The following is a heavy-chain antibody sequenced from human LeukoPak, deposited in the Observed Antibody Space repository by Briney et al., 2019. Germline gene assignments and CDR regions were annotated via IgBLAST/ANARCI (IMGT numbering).Heavy chain of an antibody. D-gene: IGHD3-22*01. V-gene: IGHV1-69*04. CDR1: GGTFNSYA. Sequence: SVKVSCKASGGTFNSYAISWVRQAPGQGLEWMGRIIPILGIANYAQKFQGRVTITADKSTSTAYMELSSLRSEDTAVYYCAADPHYYDSSGPYYYYYGMDVWGQGTTVTVSS. CDR2: IIPILGIA. CDR3: AADPHYYDSSGPYYYYYGMDV. J-gene: IGHJ6*02.